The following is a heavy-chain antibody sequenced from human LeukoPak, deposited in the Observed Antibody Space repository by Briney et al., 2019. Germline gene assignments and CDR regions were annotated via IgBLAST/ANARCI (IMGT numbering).Heavy chain of an antibody. V-gene: IGHV4-4*07. J-gene: IGHJ6*02. D-gene: IGHD3-22*01. CDR3: ARLPYYYDSSGYSLSYYYGMDV. Sequence: SETLSLTCTVSGGSISSYYWSWIRQPAGKGLEWIGRIYTSGSTNYNPSLKSRVTMSVDTSKNQFSLKLNSVTAADTAVYYCARLPYYYDSSGYSLSYYYGMDVWGQGTTVTVSS. CDR2: IYTSGST. CDR1: GGSISSYY.